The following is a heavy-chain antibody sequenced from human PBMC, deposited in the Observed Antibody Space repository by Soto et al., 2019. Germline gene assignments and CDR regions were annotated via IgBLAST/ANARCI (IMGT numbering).Heavy chain of an antibody. D-gene: IGHD3-22*01. Sequence: SVKVSCKASGGTFSSYAISWVRQAPGQGLEWMGGIIPTFGTANYAQKFQGRVTITADKSTSTAYMELSSLRSEDTAVYYCASRDYDSSGYYERAFDIWGQGTMVTVSS. J-gene: IGHJ3*02. CDR2: IIPTFGTA. CDR1: GGTFSSYA. V-gene: IGHV1-69*06. CDR3: ASRDYDSSGYYERAFDI.